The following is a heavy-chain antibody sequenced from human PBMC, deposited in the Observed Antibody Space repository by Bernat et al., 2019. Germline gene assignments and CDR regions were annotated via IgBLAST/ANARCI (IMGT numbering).Heavy chain of an antibody. D-gene: IGHD2-15*01. CDR3: ARAGLSHYMDV. V-gene: IGHV3-48*03. CDR2: ISSSGSTI. CDR1: GFTFSSYE. J-gene: IGHJ6*03. Sequence: EVQLVESGGGLVQPGGSLRLSCAASGFTFSSYEMNWVCQAPGKGLELVSSISSSGSTIYYADAVKGRFTISRDNAKNSLYLQMNSLRAEDTAVYYCARAGLSHYMDVWGKGTTVTVSS.